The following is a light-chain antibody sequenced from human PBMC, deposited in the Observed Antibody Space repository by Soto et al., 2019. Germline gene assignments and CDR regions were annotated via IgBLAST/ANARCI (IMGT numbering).Light chain of an antibody. CDR3: RSDACSPRASYV. CDR1: SSNLGADFD. V-gene: IGLV1-40*01. CDR2: SNV. Sequence: QSVLTQPPSVSGAPGQRVTISCTGSSSNLGADFDVHWYQHVPGTAPKLLILSNVNRPSGVPARFSGSKSGTSASLHIAGLQAVDEAGYFCRSDACSPRASYVFGTGTKTTAL. J-gene: IGLJ1*01.